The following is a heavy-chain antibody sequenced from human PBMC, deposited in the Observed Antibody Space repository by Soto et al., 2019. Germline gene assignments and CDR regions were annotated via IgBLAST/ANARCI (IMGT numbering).Heavy chain of an antibody. CDR3: AREGENSGETDF. J-gene: IGHJ4*02. CDR1: GYTFTGYY. D-gene: IGHD1-26*01. V-gene: IGHV1-2*02. CDR2: INPKRGGT. Sequence: ASVKVSCKASGYTFTGYYFHWVRQAPGQGLESMGWINPKRGGTNYAQKFQGRVTMSTDTSTNTGYMELSSLRSDDTAVYYCAREGENSGETDFWGQGTLVTVSS.